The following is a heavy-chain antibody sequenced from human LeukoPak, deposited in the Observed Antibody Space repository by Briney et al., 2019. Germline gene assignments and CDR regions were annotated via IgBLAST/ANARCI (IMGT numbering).Heavy chain of an antibody. CDR1: GGTFSSYA. CDR2: IIPIFGTA. D-gene: IGHD6-13*01. Sequence: SVKVSCKASGGTFSSYAISWVRQAPGQGLEWMGGIIPIFGTANYAQKFQGRVAITADESTSTAYMELSSLRSEDTAVYYCAREWEQLATGWFDPWGQGTLVTVSS. V-gene: IGHV1-69*01. CDR3: AREWEQLATGWFDP. J-gene: IGHJ5*02.